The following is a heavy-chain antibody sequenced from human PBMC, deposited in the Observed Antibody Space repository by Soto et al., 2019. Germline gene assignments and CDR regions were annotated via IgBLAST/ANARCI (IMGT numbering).Heavy chain of an antibody. CDR3: ARGAVVVPNGLIAGMDV. V-gene: IGHV1-46*01. CDR2: VDPSSGTT. Sequence: ASVKVSCKSSGYSFSNFYVHWVRQAPGQGLEWMGIVDPSSGTTSYTQKFQERVTMTRDTSMSTVYMELSRLRSEDTAVYYCARGAVVVPNGLIAGMDVWGLGTTVTVSS. D-gene: IGHD2-15*01. CDR1: GYSFSNFY. J-gene: IGHJ6*02.